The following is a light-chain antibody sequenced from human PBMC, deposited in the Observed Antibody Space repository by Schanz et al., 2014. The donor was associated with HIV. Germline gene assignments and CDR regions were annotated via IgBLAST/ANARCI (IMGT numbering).Light chain of an antibody. V-gene: IGKV3-11*01. CDR2: DAS. Sequence: EIVLTQSPVTLSLSLGERATLSCRASQSVSTYLAWYQQKPGQSPRLLIYDASNRATGIPPRFSGSGSGTDFTLTISSLEPEDFAVYYCQQGGSWPLTFGGGTTVEIK. CDR1: QSVSTY. J-gene: IGKJ4*01. CDR3: QQGGSWPLT.